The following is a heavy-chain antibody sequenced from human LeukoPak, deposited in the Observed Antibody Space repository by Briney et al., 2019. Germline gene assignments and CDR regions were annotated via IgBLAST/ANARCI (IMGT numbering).Heavy chain of an antibody. D-gene: IGHD5-24*01. CDR3: ARGERWLQSLYYFDY. CDR1: GFTFSSYS. CDR2: ISSSSTI. J-gene: IGHJ4*02. V-gene: IGHV3-48*02. Sequence: GGSLRLSCAASGFTFSSYSMNWVRQAPGEGLEWVSYISSSSTIYYADSVKGRFTISRDNAKNSLYLQMNSLRDEDTAVYYCARGERWLQSLYYFDYWGQGTLVTVSS.